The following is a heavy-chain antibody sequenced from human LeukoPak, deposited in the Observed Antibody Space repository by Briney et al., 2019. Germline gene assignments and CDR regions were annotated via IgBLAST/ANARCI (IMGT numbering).Heavy chain of an antibody. CDR3: TTEGILEWLSYPPLDY. CDR1: GFTFSNAW. D-gene: IGHD3-3*01. V-gene: IGHV3-15*01. CDR2: IKSKTDGGTT. Sequence: GGSLRLSCVASGFTFSNAWMSWVRQAPGKRLEWVGRIKSKTDGGTTDYAAPVKGRFTISRDDSKNTLYLQMNSLKTEDTAVYYCTTEGILEWLSYPPLDYWGQGTLVTVSS. J-gene: IGHJ4*02.